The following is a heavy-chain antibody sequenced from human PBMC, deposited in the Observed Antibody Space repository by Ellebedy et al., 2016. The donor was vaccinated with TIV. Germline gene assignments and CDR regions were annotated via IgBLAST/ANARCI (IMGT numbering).Heavy chain of an antibody. J-gene: IGHJ4*02. Sequence: GESLKISCVVSGFTFSTYAMRWFRQAPGKGLEWVSSLTTGGVTFYAESVKDRFTISRDNSKRTVDLQMRSVRAEDTAVYFCAKDRTSGDGYWVFDSWGQGTMVSVSS. CDR2: LTTGGVT. CDR1: GFTFSTYA. CDR3: AKDRTSGDGYWVFDS. D-gene: IGHD2-21*02. V-gene: IGHV3-23*01.